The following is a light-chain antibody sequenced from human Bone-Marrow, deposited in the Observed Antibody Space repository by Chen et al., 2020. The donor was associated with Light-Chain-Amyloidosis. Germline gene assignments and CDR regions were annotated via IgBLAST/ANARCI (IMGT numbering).Light chain of an antibody. V-gene: IGKV2-30*01. Sequence: DVVLTQSPLSLPVTLGQPASISCRSPRSLMGSDGNALLSWFQQRPGQSPWRLIDKVSNRDSGVPDRFSGSGSGTDFTLRISRVEAEDVGVYDCMQYTHWPHTFGQGTKLEIK. J-gene: IGKJ2*01. CDR3: MQYTHWPHT. CDR1: RSLMGSDGNAL. CDR2: KVS.